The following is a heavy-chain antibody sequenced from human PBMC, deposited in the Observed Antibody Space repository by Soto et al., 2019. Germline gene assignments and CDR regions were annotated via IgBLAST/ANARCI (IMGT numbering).Heavy chain of an antibody. J-gene: IGHJ4*02. CDR1: GDTFSFYT. D-gene: IGHD3-10*01. Sequence: ASVKVSCKASGDTFSFYTINWVRQAPGLGLEWVGRINPILSMSNYAQKFQGRVTMTADKSTNTAYMELRSLRSEDTAMYFCATSYGSGYRAFDSWGQGALVTVSS. CDR2: INPILSMS. V-gene: IGHV1-69*02. CDR3: ATSYGSGYRAFDS.